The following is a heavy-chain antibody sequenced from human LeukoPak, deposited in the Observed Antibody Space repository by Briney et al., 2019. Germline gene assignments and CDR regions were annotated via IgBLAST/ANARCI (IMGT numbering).Heavy chain of an antibody. J-gene: IGHJ3*02. CDR3: AIGTTDDAFDI. CDR1: GYTFTSYY. CDR2: INPSGGST. Sequence: ASVKVSCKASGYTFTSYYMHWVRQARGQGLEWMGIINPSGGSTSYAQKFQGRVTMTRDTSTSTVYMELSSLRSEDTAVYYCAIGTTDDAFDIWGQGTMVTVSS. D-gene: IGHD2/OR15-2a*01. V-gene: IGHV1-46*01.